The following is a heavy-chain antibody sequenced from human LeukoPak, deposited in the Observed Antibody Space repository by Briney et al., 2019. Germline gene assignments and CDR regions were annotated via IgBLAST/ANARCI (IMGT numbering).Heavy chain of an antibody. D-gene: IGHD2-2*01. CDR2: ISSSGSTI. V-gene: IGHV3-48*03. CDR3: ARVTPAATWFDP. J-gene: IGHJ5*02. Sequence: PGGSLRLSCAASGFTFSSYEMNWVRQAPGKGLEWVSYISSSGSTIYYAGSVKGRFTISRDNAKNSLYLQMNSLRAEDTAVYYRARVTPAATWFDPWGQGTLVTVSS. CDR1: GFTFSSYE.